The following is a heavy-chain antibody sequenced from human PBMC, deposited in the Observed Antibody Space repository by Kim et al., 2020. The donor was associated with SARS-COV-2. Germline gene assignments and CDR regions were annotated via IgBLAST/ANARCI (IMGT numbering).Heavy chain of an antibody. J-gene: IGHJ3*02. D-gene: IGHD3-22*01. CDR2: ISYNSGSI. CDR3: AKADYYNSGGYSRAFDI. V-gene: IGHV3-9*01. Sequence: LEWVSGISYNSGSIGYADSVKGRFTISRDNAKKSLYLQMNSLRVEDTALYYCAKADYYNSGGYSRAFDIWGQGTMVTVSS.